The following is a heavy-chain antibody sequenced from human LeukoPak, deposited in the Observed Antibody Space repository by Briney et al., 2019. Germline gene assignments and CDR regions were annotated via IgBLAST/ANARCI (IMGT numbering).Heavy chain of an antibody. CDR2: ISSSSSYI. D-gene: IGHD4-17*01. V-gene: IGHV3-21*01. J-gene: IGHJ4*02. CDR3: ARSGDYDRDYFDY. Sequence: PGGSLRLSCAASGFTFSSYSMNWVRQAPGKGLEWVSSISSSSSYIYYADSVKGRFTISRDNAKNSLYLQMNSLRAEDTAVYYCARSGDYDRDYFDYWGQGTLVTVSS. CDR1: GFTFSSYS.